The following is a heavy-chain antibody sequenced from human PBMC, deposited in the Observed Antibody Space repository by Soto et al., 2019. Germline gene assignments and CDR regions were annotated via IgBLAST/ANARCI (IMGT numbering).Heavy chain of an antibody. Sequence: GGSLRLSCAASGFTFSTYAMSWVRQAPGKGLEWVSSISGTGGSTYYADSVKGRFTISRDNSKNTLYLQMNSLRAEDTAVYYCARLNWNYVDYWGQGTLVTVSS. CDR3: ARLNWNYVDY. CDR2: ISGTGGST. J-gene: IGHJ4*02. V-gene: IGHV3-23*01. CDR1: GFTFSTYA. D-gene: IGHD2-8*02.